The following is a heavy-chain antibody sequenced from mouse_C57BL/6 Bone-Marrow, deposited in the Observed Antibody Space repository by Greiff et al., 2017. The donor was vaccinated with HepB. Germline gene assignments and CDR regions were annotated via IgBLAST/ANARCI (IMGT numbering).Heavy chain of an antibody. Sequence: VQLQQSGPELVKPGASVKISCKASGYAFSSSWMNWVKQRPGKGLEWIGRIYPGDGDTNYNGKFKGKATLTADKSSSTAYMQLSSLTSEDSAVYFCARSKIYYDYDGAYWGQGTLVTVSA. V-gene: IGHV1-82*01. J-gene: IGHJ3*01. CDR2: IYPGDGDT. D-gene: IGHD2-4*01. CDR1: GYAFSSSW. CDR3: ARSKIYYDYDGAY.